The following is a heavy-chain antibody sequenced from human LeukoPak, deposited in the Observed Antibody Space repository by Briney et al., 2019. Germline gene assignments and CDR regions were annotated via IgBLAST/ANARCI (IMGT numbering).Heavy chain of an antibody. CDR1: GFTFSSYA. J-gene: IGHJ6*03. V-gene: IGHV3-23*01. CDR3: AKYYRGYNYYYMDV. D-gene: IGHD3-22*01. Sequence: PGGSLRLSCAASGFTFSSYAMSWVRQAPGKGLEWVSGISGSGGTTYYADSVKGRFTISRDNSKNTLYLQMNSLRAEDTAIYYCAKYYRGYNYYYMDVWGKGTTVTVSS. CDR2: ISGSGGTT.